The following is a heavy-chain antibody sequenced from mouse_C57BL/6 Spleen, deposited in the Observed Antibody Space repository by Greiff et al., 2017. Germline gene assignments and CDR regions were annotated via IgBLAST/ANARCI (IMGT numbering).Heavy chain of an antibody. CDR2: IDPSDSET. Sequence: VKLQQPGAELLRPGSSVKLSCKASGYTFTSYWMHWVKQRPIQGLEWIGNIDPSDSETHYNQKFKDKATLTVDKSSSTAYMQLSSLTSEDSAVYYCARGDYYGSSFFAYWGQGTLVTVSA. D-gene: IGHD1-1*01. CDR3: ARGDYYGSSFFAY. V-gene: IGHV1-52*01. J-gene: IGHJ3*01. CDR1: GYTFTSYW.